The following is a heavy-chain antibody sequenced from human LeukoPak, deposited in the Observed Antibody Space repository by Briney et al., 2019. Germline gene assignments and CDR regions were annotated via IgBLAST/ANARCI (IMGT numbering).Heavy chain of an antibody. D-gene: IGHD3-22*01. Sequence: GGSLRLSCAASGFTFSSYAMSWVRQAPGKGLEWVSLIYSGGSTYYADSVKGRFTISRDNAKNSLYLQMNSLRAEDTAVYYCARRGYDSSGYQIEVDYWGQGTLVTVSS. CDR1: GFTFSSYA. CDR2: IYSGGST. J-gene: IGHJ4*02. V-gene: IGHV3-66*01. CDR3: ARRGYDSSGYQIEVDY.